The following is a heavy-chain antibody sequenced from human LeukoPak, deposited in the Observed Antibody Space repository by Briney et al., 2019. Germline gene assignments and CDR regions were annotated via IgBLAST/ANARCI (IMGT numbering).Heavy chain of an antibody. CDR3: AKSTGGVVVVAADY. V-gene: IGHV3-23*01. J-gene: IGHJ4*02. CDR1: GFTFSTYA. Sequence: GGSLRLSCAASGFTFSTYAMTWVRQAPGKGLEGVSVIRGSGGSTYYADSVKGRFTLSRDNSQNTLYLQMNSLRAEDTAVYYCAKSTGGVVVVAADYWGQGTLVTVSS. CDR2: IRGSGGST. D-gene: IGHD2-15*01.